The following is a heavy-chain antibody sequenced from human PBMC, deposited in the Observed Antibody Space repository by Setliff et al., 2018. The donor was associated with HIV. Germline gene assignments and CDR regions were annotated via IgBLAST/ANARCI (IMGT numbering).Heavy chain of an antibody. CDR1: GFTFTSYA. D-gene: IGHD1-1*01. Sequence: PGGSLRLSCAASGFTFTSYAMNWVRQASGKGLEWVSGISGSGGGTYYADSVKGRFTISRDNSQNALYLQMDSLRAEDTAVYYCARSPGMFDYWGQGTPVTVSS. CDR2: ISGSGGGT. J-gene: IGHJ4*02. CDR3: ARSPGMFDY. V-gene: IGHV3-23*01.